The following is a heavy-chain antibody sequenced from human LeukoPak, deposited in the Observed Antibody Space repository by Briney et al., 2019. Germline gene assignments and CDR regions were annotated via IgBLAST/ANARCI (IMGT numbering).Heavy chain of an antibody. V-gene: IGHV1-69*13. CDR3: ARDRHSSSWYGGMDV. J-gene: IGHJ6*02. CDR1: GGTFSSYT. CDR2: IIPIFGTA. D-gene: IGHD6-13*01. Sequence: SVKVSCKASGGTFSSYTISWVRQAPGQGLEWMGGIIPIFGTANYAQKFQGRVTITADESTSTAYMELSSLRSEDTAVYYCARDRHSSSWYGGMDVWGQGTTVTVSS.